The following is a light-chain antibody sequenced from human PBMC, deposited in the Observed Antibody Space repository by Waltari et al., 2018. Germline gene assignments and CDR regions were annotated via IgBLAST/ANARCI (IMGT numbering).Light chain of an antibody. Sequence: EIVLTQSPATLSLSPGDTATLSCRASQSVGSFLAWYQQKPGHPPRLLIYDASNRATGVPARFRGGGSGTDFTLTISSLEAEDFAVYYCQQRSNWTPHTFGQGARLEIK. CDR3: QQRSNWTPHT. CDR2: DAS. CDR1: QSVGSF. J-gene: IGKJ2*01. V-gene: IGKV3-11*01.